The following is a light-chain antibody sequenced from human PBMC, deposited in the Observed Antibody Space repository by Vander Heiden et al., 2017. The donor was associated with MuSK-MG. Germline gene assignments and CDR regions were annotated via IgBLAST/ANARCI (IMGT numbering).Light chain of an antibody. CDR1: QNINKF. CDR2: AAS. Sequence: IEMTQSPSSLSASVGDRVTITCRASQNINKFLNWYQQKPVQAPKLLIYAASSWQRGVPSRFSCSGAGTDFTLTISSLQPEDFATYYCQQRPINISFGQGTKVEVK. CDR3: QQRPINIS. J-gene: IGKJ1*01. V-gene: IGKV1-39*01.